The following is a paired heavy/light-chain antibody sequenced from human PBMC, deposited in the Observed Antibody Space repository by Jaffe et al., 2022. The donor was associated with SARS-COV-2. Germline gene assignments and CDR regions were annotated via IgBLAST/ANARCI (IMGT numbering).Light chain of an antibody. V-gene: IGKV3-20*01. CDR1: QSVSSSY. Sequence: EIVLTQSPGTLSLSPGERATLSCRASQSVSSSYLAWYQQKPGQAPRLLIYGASSRATGIPDRFSGSGSGTDFTLTISRLEPEDFAVYYCQQYGSSPGITFGQGTRLEIK. CDR2: GAS. CDR3: QQYGSSPGIT. J-gene: IGKJ5*01.
Heavy chain of an antibody. J-gene: IGHJ2*01. Sequence: QVQLVQSGAEVKKPGASVKVSCKASGYTFTSYYMHWVRQAPGQGLEWMGIINPSGGSTSYAQKFQGRVTMTRDTSTSTVYMELSSLRSEDTAVYYCARDEPTVRRGASWYFDLWGRGTLVTVSS. CDR1: GYTFTSYY. D-gene: IGHD4-17*01. CDR2: INPSGGST. V-gene: IGHV1-46*01. CDR3: ARDEPTVRRGASWYFDL.